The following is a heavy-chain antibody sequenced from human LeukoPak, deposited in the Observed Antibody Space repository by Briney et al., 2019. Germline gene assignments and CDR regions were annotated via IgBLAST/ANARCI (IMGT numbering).Heavy chain of an antibody. CDR1: GFTFSSYA. J-gene: IGHJ3*02. Sequence: GGSLRLSCAASGFTFSSYAMSWVRQAPGKGLEWVSAISGSGGSTYYADSVKGRFTISRDNSKNTLYLQMNSLRAEDTAVYYCAEDLRGIVLMVYALGAFDIWGQGTMVTVSS. V-gene: IGHV3-23*01. CDR3: AEDLRGIVLMVYALGAFDI. D-gene: IGHD2-8*01. CDR2: ISGSGGST.